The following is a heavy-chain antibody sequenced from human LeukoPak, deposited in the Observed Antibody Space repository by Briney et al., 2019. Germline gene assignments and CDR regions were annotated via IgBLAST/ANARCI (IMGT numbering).Heavy chain of an antibody. CDR1: GFTFDDYG. CDR2: ISGSGGST. J-gene: IGHJ4*02. Sequence: GGSLRLSCAVSGFTFDDYGMSWVRQAPGKGLEWVSAISGSGGSTYYADSVKGRFTISRDNSKNTLYLQMKGLIAEDTAVYYCAILRGSWPSPYYFDYWGQGTLVTVSS. CDR3: AILRGSWPSPYYFDY. V-gene: IGHV3-23*01. D-gene: IGHD6-13*01.